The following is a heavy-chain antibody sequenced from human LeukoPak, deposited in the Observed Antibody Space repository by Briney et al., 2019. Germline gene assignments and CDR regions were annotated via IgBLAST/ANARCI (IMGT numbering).Heavy chain of an antibody. V-gene: IGHV1-2*04. J-gene: IGHJ4*02. CDR1: GYTFTCYY. Sequence: ASVKVSCKASGYTFTCYYMHWVRQAPAQGLEWMRWINPNSGGTNYAQKFQGWVTMTRDTSISTAYMELSRLRSDDTAVYYCARGPIVVVPAAMPPIDYWGQGTLVTVSS. CDR3: ARGPIVVVPAAMPPIDY. D-gene: IGHD2-2*01. CDR2: INPNSGGT.